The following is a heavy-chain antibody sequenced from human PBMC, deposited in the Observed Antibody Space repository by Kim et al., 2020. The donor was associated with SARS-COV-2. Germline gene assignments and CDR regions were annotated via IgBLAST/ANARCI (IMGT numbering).Heavy chain of an antibody. CDR2: INQDGSEK. CDR3: ARGAQKGTVDY. V-gene: IGHV3-7*03. D-gene: IGHD1-7*01. Sequence: GGSLRLSCAASGFTFSSHWMSWVRQAPGKGLEGVANINQDGSEKYYVDSVKGRFTISRDNAKNSLYLQMNSLRAEDTAVYYCARGAQKGTVDYWGQGTLV. CDR1: GFTFSSHW. J-gene: IGHJ4*02.